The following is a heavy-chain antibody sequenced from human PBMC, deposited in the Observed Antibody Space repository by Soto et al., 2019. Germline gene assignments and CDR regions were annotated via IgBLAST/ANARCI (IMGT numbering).Heavy chain of an antibody. CDR2: ISYDGSNK. D-gene: IGHD4-4*01. CDR3: AVTTGGDY. V-gene: IGHV3-30-3*01. J-gene: IGHJ4*02. CDR1: GFTFSSYA. Sequence: GGSLRLSCAASGFTFSSYAMHWVRQAPGKGLEWVAVISYDGSNKYYADSVKGRFTISRDNSKNTLYLQMNSLRAEDTAVYYCAVTTGGDYWGQGTLVTVSS.